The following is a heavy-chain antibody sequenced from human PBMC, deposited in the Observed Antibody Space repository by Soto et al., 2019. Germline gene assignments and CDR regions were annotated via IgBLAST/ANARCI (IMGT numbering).Heavy chain of an antibody. CDR1: GYTFTSYD. CDR3: ARGKYSSPRGGLDV. CDR2: MNPNSGNT. Sequence: ASVKVSCKASGYTFTSYDINWVRQATGQGLEWMGWMNPNSGNTGYAQKFQGRVTMTRNTSIQTAYLQWGSLKASDSALYYCARGKYSSPRGGLDVWGQGTPVTVSS. J-gene: IGHJ6*02. D-gene: IGHD4-4*01. V-gene: IGHV1-8*01.